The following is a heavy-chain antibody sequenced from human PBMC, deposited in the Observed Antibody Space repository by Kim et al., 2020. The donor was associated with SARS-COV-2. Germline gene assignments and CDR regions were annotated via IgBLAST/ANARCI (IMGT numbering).Heavy chain of an antibody. V-gene: IGHV4-34*01. J-gene: IGHJ6*02. CDR2: INHSGST. CDR3: ARAPGYSSSWYNYYYYGMDV. Sequence: SETLSLTCAVYGGSFSGYYWSWIRQPPGKGLEWIGEINHSGSTNYNPSLKSRVTISVDTSKNQFSLKLSSVTAADTAVYYCARAPGYSSSWYNYYYYGMDVWGQGTTVTVSS. D-gene: IGHD6-13*01. CDR1: GGSFSGYY.